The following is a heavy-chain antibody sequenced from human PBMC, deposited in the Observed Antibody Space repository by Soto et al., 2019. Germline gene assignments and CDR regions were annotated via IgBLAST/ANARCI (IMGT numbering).Heavy chain of an antibody. J-gene: IGHJ6*02. Sequence: SETLSLTCTVSGGSISSDDYYWSWIRQPPGKGLEWIGYVYYSGSTYYNPSLKSRVSISVDTSKNQFSLKLSSVTAADTAVYYCAKVSRKVSYYYYGIDVWGQGTTVTVSS. CDR3: AKVSRKVSYYYYGIDV. CDR1: GGSISSDDYY. CDR2: VYYSGST. V-gene: IGHV4-30-4*01.